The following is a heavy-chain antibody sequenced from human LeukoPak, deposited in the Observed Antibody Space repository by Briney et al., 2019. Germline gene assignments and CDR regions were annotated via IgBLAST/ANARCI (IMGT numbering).Heavy chain of an antibody. CDR3: TKEFSWFGDRPGCFDP. CDR1: GLSVGSNY. Sequence: GGSLRLSCAASGLSVGSNYMSWVRQSPGRGLEWVSGIYSGGSTYYADSVKGRFTTSRDNSKNTLYLEMYSLRPEDTAVYYCTKEFSWFGDRPGCFDPWGQGTQVTVSS. J-gene: IGHJ5*02. V-gene: IGHV3-53*01. CDR2: IYSGGST. D-gene: IGHD3-10*01.